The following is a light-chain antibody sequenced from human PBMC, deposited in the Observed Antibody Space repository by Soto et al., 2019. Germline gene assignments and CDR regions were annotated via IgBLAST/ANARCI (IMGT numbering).Light chain of an antibody. CDR1: QNIRSH. Sequence: DIQMTQCPSAQSASVGDTVTITCRASQNIRSHLNWYQQKPGKAPELLIYSASRLQSGVPSRFSGSRSGTEFTLTISSLQPDDIATYYCQQYDTYWTFGQGTKVDI. J-gene: IGKJ1*01. V-gene: IGKV1-39*01. CDR3: QQYDTYWT. CDR2: SAS.